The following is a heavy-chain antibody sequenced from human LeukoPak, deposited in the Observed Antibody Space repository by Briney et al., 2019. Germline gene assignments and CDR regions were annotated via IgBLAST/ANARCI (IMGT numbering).Heavy chain of an antibody. CDR1: GFTVSSNY. J-gene: IGHJ4*02. CDR3: SGDQVAAVGGRAFDY. Sequence: GGSLRLSCAASGFTVSSNYMCWFRQAPGEGLEWVSVIYSCGRTTYADSAKSRFTIFRESSKNNLYPQMISLRAEDTAVLYYSGDQVAAVGGRAFDYSGQGTLVSVSS. V-gene: IGHV3-53*01. CDR2: IYSCGRT. D-gene: IGHD6-13*01.